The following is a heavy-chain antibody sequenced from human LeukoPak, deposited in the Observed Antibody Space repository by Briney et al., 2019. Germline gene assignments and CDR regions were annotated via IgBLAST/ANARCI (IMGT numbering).Heavy chain of an antibody. Sequence: ETSETLSLTCAVSGGSISSSNWWSWVRQPPGKGLEWIGEIYHSGSTSYNPSLKSRVTMSVDKSKNQFSLKLSSVTAADTAVYYCARELEGYYDSSGWGVYFDYWGQGTLVTVSS. J-gene: IGHJ4*02. V-gene: IGHV4-4*02. CDR2: IYHSGST. CDR1: GGSISSSNW. D-gene: IGHD3-22*01. CDR3: ARELEGYYDSSGWGVYFDY.